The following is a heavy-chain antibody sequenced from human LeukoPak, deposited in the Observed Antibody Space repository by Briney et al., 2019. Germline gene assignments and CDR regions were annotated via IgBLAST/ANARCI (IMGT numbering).Heavy chain of an antibody. J-gene: IGHJ4*02. Sequence: SETLSLTCTVSGGSISSSSYYWGWIRQPPGKGLEWIGSIYYSGSTYYNPSLKSRVTISVDTCKNQFSLKLSSVTAADTAVYYCARLEGDSYGYRRFDYWGQGTLVTVSS. CDR1: GGSISSSSYY. CDR2: IYYSGST. V-gene: IGHV4-39*01. CDR3: ARLEGDSYGYRRFDY. D-gene: IGHD5-18*01.